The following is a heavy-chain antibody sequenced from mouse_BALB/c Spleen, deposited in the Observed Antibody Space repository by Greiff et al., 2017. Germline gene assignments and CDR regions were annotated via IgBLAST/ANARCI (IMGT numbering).Heavy chain of an antibody. CDR2: INPSSGYT. CDR1: GYTFTSYT. CDR3: ARSGIPGAMDY. J-gene: IGHJ4*01. Sequence: VQLQQSGAELARPGASVKMSCKASGYTFTSYTMHWVKQRPGQGLEWIGYINPSSGYTNYNQKFKDKATLTADKSSSTAYMQLSSLTSEDSAVYYCARSGIPGAMDYWGQGTSVTVSA. D-gene: IGHD3-1*01. V-gene: IGHV1-4*01.